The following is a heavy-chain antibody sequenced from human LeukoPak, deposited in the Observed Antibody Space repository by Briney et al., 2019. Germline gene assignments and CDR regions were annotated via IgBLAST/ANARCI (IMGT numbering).Heavy chain of an antibody. D-gene: IGHD2-2*01. CDR3: ARLRLGHCSSTSCHLVSDYYGMDV. CDR1: GGSFSGYY. V-gene: IGHV4-34*01. J-gene: IGHJ6*04. CDR2: INHSGST. Sequence: SETLSLTCDVYGGSFSGYYWSWIRQPPGKGLEWIGEINHSGSTNYNPSLKSRVTISVDTSKNQFSLKLSSVTAADTAVYYCARLRLGHCSSTSCHLVSDYYGMDVWGKGTTVTVSS.